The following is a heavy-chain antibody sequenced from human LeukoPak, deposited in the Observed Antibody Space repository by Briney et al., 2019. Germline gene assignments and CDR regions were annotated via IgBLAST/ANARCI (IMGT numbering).Heavy chain of an antibody. D-gene: IGHD3-3*01. Sequence: GGSLRLSCAASGFTFSSYWMHWVRQAPGKGPVWVARTNRDGSSTAYADSVKGRFTISKDNAKNTLYLLMNGLRAEDTAVCYYARDSVEWYIFDYWGQGTLVTVSS. CDR1: GFTFSSYW. J-gene: IGHJ4*02. V-gene: IGHV3-74*01. CDR3: ARDSVEWYIFDY. CDR2: TNRDGSST.